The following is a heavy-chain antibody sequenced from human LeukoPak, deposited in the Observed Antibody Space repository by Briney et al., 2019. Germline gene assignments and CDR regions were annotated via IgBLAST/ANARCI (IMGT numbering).Heavy chain of an antibody. D-gene: IGHD6-19*01. Sequence: GGSLRLSCAASGFTFSSYAMSWVRQAPGKGLEWFSAISGSDGSTYYADSVKGRFTISRDNSKNTLYLQMNSLRVEDTAVYYCAKFVGSGWYNFDYWGQGTLVTVSS. CDR2: ISGSDGST. J-gene: IGHJ4*02. CDR1: GFTFSSYA. CDR3: AKFVGSGWYNFDY. V-gene: IGHV3-23*01.